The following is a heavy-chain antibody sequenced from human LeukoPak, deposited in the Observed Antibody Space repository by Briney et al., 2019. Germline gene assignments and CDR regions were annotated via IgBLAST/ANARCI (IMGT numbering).Heavy chain of an antibody. CDR3: AREKVLKSGSGFDY. Sequence: SETLSLTCTASGGSVSSYYWSWIRQPPGKGLEWVGDIYYTGGTNYSPSLKSRVTISVGTSKNKLSLKLSSGTAADTAVYYCAREKVLKSGSGFDYWGQGILVTASP. D-gene: IGHD3-10*01. V-gene: IGHV4-59*02. CDR1: GGSVSSYY. CDR2: IYYTGGT. J-gene: IGHJ4*02.